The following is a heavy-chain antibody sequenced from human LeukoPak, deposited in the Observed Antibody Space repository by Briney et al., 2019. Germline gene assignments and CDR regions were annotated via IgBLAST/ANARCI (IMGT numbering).Heavy chain of an antibody. Sequence: GGSLRLSCAAAGFTFSDYYMSWIRQDPGKGLEWVAVISYDGSNKYYADSVKGRFTISRDNSKNSMYLQMNSLRGAHPALYDSSNDVREGYDSSGYYGYFDYWGQGTLVTVPS. CDR1: GFTFSDYY. CDR2: ISYDGSNK. J-gene: IGHJ4*02. CDR3: SNDVREGYDSSGYYGYFDY. V-gene: IGHV3-30*18. D-gene: IGHD3-22*01.